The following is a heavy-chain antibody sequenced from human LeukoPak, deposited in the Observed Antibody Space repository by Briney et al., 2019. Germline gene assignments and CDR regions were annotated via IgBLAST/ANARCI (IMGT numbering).Heavy chain of an antibody. Sequence: GGSLRLSCEASGFTFLNYAMSWVRQAPGKGLQWVSGISGRDDTTYYTDSPESSTYYTNSAEGRFTISRDNSKNTVYLQIDSLGVEDTAVYYCAKCMSATGVCLNFDSWGQGIQVTVSS. CDR3: AKCMSATGVCLNFDS. J-gene: IGHJ4*02. CDR2: ISGRDDTTYYTDSPESST. V-gene: IGHV3-23*01. D-gene: IGHD2-21*02. CDR1: GFTFLNYA.